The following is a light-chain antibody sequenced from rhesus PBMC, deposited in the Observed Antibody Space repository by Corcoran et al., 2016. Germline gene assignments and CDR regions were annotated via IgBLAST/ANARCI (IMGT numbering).Light chain of an antibody. CDR3: QQHKSYPLT. CDR2: KAS. CDR1: QGISSY. V-gene: IGKV1-25*01. Sequence: DIQMTQSPSSLSASVGDTVTITCRASQGISSYLAWYQQKPGKTPKLLIFKASTLQSGVPSRFRGSGSGIDFTLTISNLQPEDFATYYCQQHKSYPLTFGGGTKVEFK. J-gene: IGKJ4*01.